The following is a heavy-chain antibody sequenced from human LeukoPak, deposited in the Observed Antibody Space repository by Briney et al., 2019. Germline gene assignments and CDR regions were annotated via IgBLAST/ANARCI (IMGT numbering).Heavy chain of an antibody. CDR3: AKVYVWGSYRPDAFDI. D-gene: IGHD3-16*02. Sequence: GGSLRLSCAASGFTFSSHAMHWVRQAPGKGLEWVAVLSHDGGKKYYADSVKGRFTISRDNSRNTLYLQMNSLRAEDTAVYYCAKVYVWGSYRPDAFDIWGQGTMVTISS. V-gene: IGHV3-30-3*01. CDR1: GFTFSSHA. J-gene: IGHJ3*02. CDR2: LSHDGGKK.